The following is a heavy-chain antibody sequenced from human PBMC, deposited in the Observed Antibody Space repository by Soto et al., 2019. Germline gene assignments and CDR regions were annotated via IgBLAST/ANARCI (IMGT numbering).Heavy chain of an antibody. Sequence: VSCKASGGTFSSYAISWVRQAPGQGLEWMGGIIPIFGTANYAQKFQGRVTITADESTSTAYMELSSLRSEDTAVYYCARDSYGYGDYYYYGMDVWGQGTTVTVSS. CDR2: IIPIFGTA. J-gene: IGHJ6*02. CDR1: GGTFSSYA. V-gene: IGHV1-69*01. D-gene: IGHD5-18*01. CDR3: ARDSYGYGDYYYYGMDV.